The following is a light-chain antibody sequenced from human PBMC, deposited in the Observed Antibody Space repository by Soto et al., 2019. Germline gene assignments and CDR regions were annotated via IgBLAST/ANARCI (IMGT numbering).Light chain of an antibody. CDR3: QQYNNWPPLT. V-gene: IGKV3D-15*01. CDR2: HAS. CDR1: QSVSSN. J-gene: IGKJ4*01. Sequence: EIVMTQSPATLSVSPGERATLSCRASQSVSSNLAWYQQKPGQAPRLLIYHASTRATGIPARFSGSGSETEFTLAITSLQSEDFAVYFCQQYNNWPPLTFGGGTKVEIK.